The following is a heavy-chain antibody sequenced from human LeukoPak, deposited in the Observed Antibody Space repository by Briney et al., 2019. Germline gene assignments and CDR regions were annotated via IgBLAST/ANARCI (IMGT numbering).Heavy chain of an antibody. CDR2: IYYSGST. V-gene: IGHV4-39*07. CDR1: GGSIRSSSYY. CDR3: ARGLVGAHSFDY. Sequence: SETLSLTCTVSGGSIRSSSYYWGWIRQPPGKGLEWIGNIYYSGSTYYNPSLKSRVTISVDTSKNQFSLKLSSVTAADTAVYYCARGLVGAHSFDYWGQGTLVTVSS. D-gene: IGHD1-26*01. J-gene: IGHJ4*02.